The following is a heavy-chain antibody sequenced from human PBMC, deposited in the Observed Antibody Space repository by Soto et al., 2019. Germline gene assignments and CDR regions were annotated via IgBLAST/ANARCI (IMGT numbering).Heavy chain of an antibody. CDR2: IYYSGST. Sequence: TLSLTCTVSGGSVSRYYWSWIRQPPGKGLEWIGYIYYSGSTNYNPSLKSRVTISVDTSKNQFSLKLSSVTAADTAVYYCARLIRGRFLHWGQGTLVTVSS. J-gene: IGHJ4*02. CDR3: ARLIRGRFLH. V-gene: IGHV4-59*08. CDR1: GGSVSRYY. D-gene: IGHD3-3*01.